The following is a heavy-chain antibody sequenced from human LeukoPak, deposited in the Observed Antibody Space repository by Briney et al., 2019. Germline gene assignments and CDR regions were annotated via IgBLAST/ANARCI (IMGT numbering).Heavy chain of an antibody. J-gene: IGHJ3*02. CDR3: ARQPYYYDSSGYHDAFDI. V-gene: IGHV5-51*01. D-gene: IGHD3-22*01. CDR2: LYPGDSHT. CDR1: GYSFTSYW. Sequence: GESLKISCKGSGYSFTSYWIGWVRQMPGKGLEWMGLLYPGDSHTTYSPSFQGQVTISVDKSISTAYLQWSSLKASDTAMYYCARQPYYYDSSGYHDAFDIWGQGTMVTVSS.